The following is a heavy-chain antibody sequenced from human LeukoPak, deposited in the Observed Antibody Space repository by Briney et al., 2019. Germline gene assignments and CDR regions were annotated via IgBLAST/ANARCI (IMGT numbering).Heavy chain of an antibody. CDR1: GYTFTGYY. V-gene: IGHV1-2*02. CDR3: ARGKWLRFYYFDY. D-gene: IGHD5-12*01. CDR2: INPNSGGT. Sequence: ASVKVSCKASGYTFTGYYMHWVRQAPGQGLEWMGWINPNSGGTNYAQKFQGRVTMTRDTSISTAYMELSRLRSDDTAVYYCARGKWLRFYYFDYWGQGTLVTVSS. J-gene: IGHJ4*02.